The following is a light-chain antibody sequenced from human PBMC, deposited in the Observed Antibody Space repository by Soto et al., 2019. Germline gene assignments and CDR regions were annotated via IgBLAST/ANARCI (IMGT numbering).Light chain of an antibody. Sequence: ELVLTQSPATLSLTPGERATLSCRASQSVSSSYLAWYQQKPGQAPRLLIYGASSRATGIPDRFSGSGSGTDFTLTISRLEPEDFAVYYCQQYGSSPTTFGQGTKV. V-gene: IGKV3-20*01. J-gene: IGKJ1*01. CDR2: GAS. CDR3: QQYGSSPTT. CDR1: QSVSSSY.